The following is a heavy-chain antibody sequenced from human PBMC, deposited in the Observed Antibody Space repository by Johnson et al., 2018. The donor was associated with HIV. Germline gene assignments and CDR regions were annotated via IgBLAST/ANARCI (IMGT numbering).Heavy chain of an antibody. D-gene: IGHD3-22*01. V-gene: IGHV3-23*04. CDR1: GFTFSSYA. Sequence: MLLVESGGGVVQPGGSLRLSCAASGFTFSSYAMSWVRQAPGKGLEWVSAISGSGGSTYYADSVKGRFTISRDISKNTLYLLMSSLKAEDTAMYYCAKGHSSGYPKDAFDIWGRGTIVTVSS. CDR3: AKGHSSGYPKDAFDI. J-gene: IGHJ3*02. CDR2: ISGSGGST.